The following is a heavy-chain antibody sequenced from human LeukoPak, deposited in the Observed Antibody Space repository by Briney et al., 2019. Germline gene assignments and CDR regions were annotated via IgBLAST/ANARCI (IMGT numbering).Heavy chain of an antibody. V-gene: IGHV3-30*04. CDR2: ISYDGSNK. CDR1: GLTFSSYA. D-gene: IGHD6-13*01. J-gene: IGHJ4*02. CDR3: ARGYSSSWEYY. Sequence: GGSLRLSCAASGLTFSSYAMHWVRQAPGKGLEGVAVISYDGSNKYYADSVKGRFTISRDNSKNTLYLQMNSLRAEDTAVYYCARGYSSSWEYYWGQGTLVTVSS.